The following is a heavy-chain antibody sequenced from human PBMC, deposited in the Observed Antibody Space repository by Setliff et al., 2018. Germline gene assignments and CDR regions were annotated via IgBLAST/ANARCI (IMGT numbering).Heavy chain of an antibody. V-gene: IGHV3-48*01. CDR2: ISSSSSTT. Sequence: GGSLRLSCAASGFTFSSYSMNWVRQAPGKGLEWVSYISSSSSTTYYADSVKGRFTISRDNSKNTLYLQMNSLRAEDTAVYYCATSIAAAALHDAFDIWGQGTMVTVSS. D-gene: IGHD6-13*01. CDR3: ATSIAAAALHDAFDI. J-gene: IGHJ3*02. CDR1: GFTFSSYS.